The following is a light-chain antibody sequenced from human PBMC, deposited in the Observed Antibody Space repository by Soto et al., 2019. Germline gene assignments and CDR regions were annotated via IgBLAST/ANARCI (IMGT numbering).Light chain of an antibody. Sequence: IPRTQSPSSLSASPGDRGTIRCRRRQGISLYLAWYQPKPGKAPKLLIYAASTLQSGVTSRYSSSGAWKEFPLTISNLQPDDFATYYCQQYESYSPWTFGQGTKGDI. J-gene: IGKJ1*01. CDR2: AAS. V-gene: IGKV1-8*01. CDR3: QQYESYSPWT. CDR1: QGISLY.